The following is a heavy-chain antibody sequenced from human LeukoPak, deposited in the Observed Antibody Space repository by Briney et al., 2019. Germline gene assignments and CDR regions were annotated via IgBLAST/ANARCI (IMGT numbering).Heavy chain of an antibody. D-gene: IGHD2-8*01. V-gene: IGHV4-4*02. CDR3: ARGLHTYCTNGVCQKGNWFDP. Sequence: KASGTLSLTCVVSGGSISSSNWWSWVRQPPGKGLEWIGEINHSGSTNYNPSLKSRVTISVDTSKNQFSLKLSSVTAADTAVYYCARGLHTYCTNGVCQKGNWFDPWGQGTLVTVSS. J-gene: IGHJ5*02. CDR1: GGSISSSNW. CDR2: INHSGST.